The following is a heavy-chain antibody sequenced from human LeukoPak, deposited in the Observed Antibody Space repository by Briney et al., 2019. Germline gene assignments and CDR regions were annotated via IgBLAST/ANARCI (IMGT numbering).Heavy chain of an antibody. Sequence: PSETLSLTCTVSGGSISNYYWSWIRQPPGKGLEWIGYIYYSGSTYYNPSLKSRVTISVDTSKNQFSLKLSSVTAADTAVYYCARHRDTAMVYLEYAFDIWGQGTMVTVSS. J-gene: IGHJ3*02. CDR1: GGSISNYY. CDR2: IYYSGST. CDR3: ARHRDTAMVYLEYAFDI. D-gene: IGHD5-18*01. V-gene: IGHV4-59*08.